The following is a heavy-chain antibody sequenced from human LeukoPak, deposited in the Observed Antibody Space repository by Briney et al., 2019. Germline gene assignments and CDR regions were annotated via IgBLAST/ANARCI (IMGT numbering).Heavy chain of an antibody. CDR3: ARWSSSSWAVDY. J-gene: IGHJ4*02. CDR2: IYDRGST. Sequence: PSETLSLTCTVSGGSISSYYWNWIRQPPGKGLEWIGYIYDRGSTNYNPSLKSRVTISLDTSKNQFSLELSSVTAADTAVYYCARWSSSSWAVDYWGQGTLVTVSS. D-gene: IGHD6-13*01. CDR1: GGSISSYY. V-gene: IGHV4-59*01.